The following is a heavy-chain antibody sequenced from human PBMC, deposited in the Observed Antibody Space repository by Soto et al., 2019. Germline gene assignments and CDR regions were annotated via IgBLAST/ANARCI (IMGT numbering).Heavy chain of an antibody. V-gene: IGHV4-59*08. D-gene: IGHD3-3*01. Sequence: PSETLSLICTVSGGSISSYYWSWIRQPPGKGLEWIGYIYYSGSTNYNPSLKSRVTISVDTSKNQFSLKLSSVTAADTAVYYCARHGYDFWSGSPFDYWGQGTLVTVSS. CDR3: ARHGYDFWSGSPFDY. CDR2: IYYSGST. CDR1: GGSISSYY. J-gene: IGHJ4*02.